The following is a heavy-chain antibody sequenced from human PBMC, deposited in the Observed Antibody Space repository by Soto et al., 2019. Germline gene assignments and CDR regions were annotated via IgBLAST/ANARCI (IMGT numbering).Heavy chain of an antibody. CDR3: ARDTGGPRITMVRGQNCYYGMDV. CDR1: GGTFSSYA. Sequence: GASVKVSCKASGGTFSSYAISWVRQAPGQGLEWMGGIIPIFGTANYAQKFQGRVTITADESTSTAYMELSSLRSEDTAVYYCARDTGGPRITMVRGQNCYYGMDVWGQGTTVTVSS. CDR2: IIPIFGTA. V-gene: IGHV1-69*13. D-gene: IGHD3-10*01. J-gene: IGHJ6*02.